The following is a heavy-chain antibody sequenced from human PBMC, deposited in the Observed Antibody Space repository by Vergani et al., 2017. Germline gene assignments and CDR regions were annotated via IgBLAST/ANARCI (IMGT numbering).Heavy chain of an antibody. CDR2: ISGSGGRT. Sequence: VQLVESGGGVVQPGRSLRLSCAASGFTFSTYGMHWVRQAPGKGLEWVSAISGSGGRTYYADSVKGRFTISRDNSKNTLYLQMNSLRAEDTAVYYCAKDIVTTGSYFDYWGQGTLVTVSS. CDR3: AKDIVTTGSYFDY. J-gene: IGHJ4*02. V-gene: IGHV3-23*04. CDR1: GFTFSTYG. D-gene: IGHD2/OR15-2a*01.